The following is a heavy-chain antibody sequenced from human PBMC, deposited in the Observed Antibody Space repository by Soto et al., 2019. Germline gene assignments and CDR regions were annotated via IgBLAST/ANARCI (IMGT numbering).Heavy chain of an antibody. CDR2: IYYSGST. CDR3: ARRRAWFDYYYGSGSGWFDP. V-gene: IGHV4-31*03. D-gene: IGHD3-10*01. Sequence: PSETLSLTCTVSGGSISSGGYYWSWIRQHPGKGLEWIGYIYYSGSTYYNPSLKSRVTISVDTSKNQFSLKLSSVTAADTAVYYCARRRAWFDYYYGSGSGWFDPWGQGTLVTVS. J-gene: IGHJ5*02. CDR1: GGSISSGGYY.